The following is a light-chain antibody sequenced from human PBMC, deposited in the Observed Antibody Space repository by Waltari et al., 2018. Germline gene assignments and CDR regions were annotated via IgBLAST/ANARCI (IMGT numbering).Light chain of an antibody. CDR1: LDISDH. CDR3: QHFDNLLLT. V-gene: IGKV1-33*01. J-gene: IGKJ4*01. CDR2: DAS. Sequence: DIQMTQSPSSLSASVGHRVSITCQPSLDISDHLHWYQQKPGKAPKLLIYDASTLRTGVPSRFIGSGSGTDFNFTITSLQPEDIATYYCQHFDNLLLTFGGGTKVEIK.